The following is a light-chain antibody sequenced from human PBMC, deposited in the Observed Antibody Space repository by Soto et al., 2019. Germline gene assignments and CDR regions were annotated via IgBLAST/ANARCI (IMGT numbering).Light chain of an antibody. V-gene: IGKV2-30*02. CDR3: MQGTHWPIT. CDR1: QXLVXXDGIAY. CDR2: KVS. J-gene: IGKJ5*01. Sequence: SPLSLPVXLGQXASISCRSNQXLVXXDGIAYFSWLQQRPGRSPRRLIYKVSNRDSGVPARFSGSGSGTDFALKISRVEAEDVGVYYCMQGTHWPITFGQGTRLEIK.